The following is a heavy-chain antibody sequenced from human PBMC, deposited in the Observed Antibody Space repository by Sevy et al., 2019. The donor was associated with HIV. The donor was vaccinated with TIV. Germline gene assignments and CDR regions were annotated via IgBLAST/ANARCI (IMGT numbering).Heavy chain of an antibody. V-gene: IGHV1-18*01. CDR2: ISAYNGNT. CDR1: GYTFTSYG. D-gene: IGHD3-22*01. Sequence: ASVKVSCKASGYTFTSYGISWVRQAPGQGLEWMGWISAYNGNTNYAQKLQGRVTMTTDTSTGTAYMELRSLRSDDTAVYYCARDGYYDSSGYNWFDPWGQGTLVTVSS. CDR3: ARDGYYDSSGYNWFDP. J-gene: IGHJ5*02.